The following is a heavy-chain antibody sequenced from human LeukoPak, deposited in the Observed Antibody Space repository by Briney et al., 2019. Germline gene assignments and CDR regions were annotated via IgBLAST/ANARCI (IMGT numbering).Heavy chain of an antibody. D-gene: IGHD1-14*01. CDR2: ITWDGGSA. J-gene: IGHJ4*02. Sequence: GGSLRLSCEASGFIFGDHSMHWVRQAPGKGLEWVSRITWDGGSAYYADSVMSRFTMFRDNSKDSLYLQMNSLRPEDTAFYYCAKGGNKGTIEYWGQGTLVAVSS. CDR3: AKGGNKGTIEY. CDR1: GFIFGDHS. V-gene: IGHV3-43D*03.